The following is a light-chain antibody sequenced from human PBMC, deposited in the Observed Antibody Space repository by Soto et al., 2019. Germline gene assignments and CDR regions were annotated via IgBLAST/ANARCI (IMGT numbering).Light chain of an antibody. V-gene: IGKV1-5*03. Sequence: DIQMTQSPSTLSASVGDRVTITCRASQSISSRLAWYQQKPGKAPKLLIYKASSLESEVPSRFSGSGSGTEFTLTISSLQPDDSATYYCQQYNSYWTFGQGTKVEIK. CDR2: KAS. J-gene: IGKJ1*01. CDR3: QQYNSYWT. CDR1: QSISSR.